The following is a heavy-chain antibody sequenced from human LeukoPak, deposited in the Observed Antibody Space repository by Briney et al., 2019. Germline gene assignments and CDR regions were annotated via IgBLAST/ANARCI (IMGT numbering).Heavy chain of an antibody. Sequence: PSETLSLTCTVSGGSISSYYWSWIRQPAGKGLEWIGRIYTSGSTNYNPSLKSRVTMSVDTSKNQFSLKLSSVTAADTAVYYCARDTRYCSSTSCSYMDVWGKGTTVTVSS. V-gene: IGHV4-4*07. CDR3: ARDTRYCSSTSCSYMDV. CDR1: GGSISSYY. CDR2: IYTSGST. D-gene: IGHD2-2*01. J-gene: IGHJ6*03.